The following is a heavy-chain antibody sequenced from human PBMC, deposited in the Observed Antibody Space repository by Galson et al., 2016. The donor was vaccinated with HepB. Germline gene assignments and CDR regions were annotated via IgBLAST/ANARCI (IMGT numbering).Heavy chain of an antibody. CDR3: AHRMRLFGVAPYDFDC. J-gene: IGHJ4*02. Sequence: PALVKPTQTLTLTCTFSGFSLTTYGVGVGWFRQPPGKALDWLAVIYWNDDKRYSPSLQSRLTITKDTSTKQVVLTMTNVDPMDTATSYCAHRMRLFGVAPYDFDCWGQGTLVTVSS. CDR1: GFSLTTYGVG. CDR2: IYWNDDK. D-gene: IGHD3-3*01. V-gene: IGHV2-5*01.